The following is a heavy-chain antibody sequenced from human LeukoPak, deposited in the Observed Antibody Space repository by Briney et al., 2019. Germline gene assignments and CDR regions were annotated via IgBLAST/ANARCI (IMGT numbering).Heavy chain of an antibody. D-gene: IGHD2-21*02. CDR3: ARGFVLGAAKNYFDY. V-gene: IGHV3-30-3*01. Sequence: GGSLRLSCAASGFTFTNYALRWVRQAPGKGLEWVAVISYDGTNKYYADSVKGRFTISRDNSKNTLSLQMNSLRAEDTALYYCARGFVLGAAKNYFDYWGQGALVTVSS. CDR1: GFTFTNYA. J-gene: IGHJ4*02. CDR2: ISYDGTNK.